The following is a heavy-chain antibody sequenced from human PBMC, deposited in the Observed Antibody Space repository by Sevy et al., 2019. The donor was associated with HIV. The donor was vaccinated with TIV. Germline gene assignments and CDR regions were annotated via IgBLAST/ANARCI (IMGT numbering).Heavy chain of an antibody. CDR2: IYYSGST. Sequence: SETLSLTCTVSGGSISSYYWSWIRQPPGKGLEWIGYIYYSGSTNYNPSLKSRVTISVDTSKNQFSLKLSSVTAAETAVYYCARVVGADAFDIWGQGTMVTVSS. D-gene: IGHD1-26*01. CDR3: ARVVGADAFDI. CDR1: GGSISSYY. J-gene: IGHJ3*02. V-gene: IGHV4-59*01.